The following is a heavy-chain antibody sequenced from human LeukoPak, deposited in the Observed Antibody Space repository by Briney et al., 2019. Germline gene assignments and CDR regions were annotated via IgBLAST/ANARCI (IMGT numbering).Heavy chain of an antibody. CDR3: ARAFGGSYYDGIDY. J-gene: IGHJ4*02. D-gene: IGHD1-26*01. Sequence: TGGSLRLSCAASGFPFSDYRMHWVRHAPGKGLVWVSRINSDGSSTNYADSVKGRFTISRDNAKNTLYLQMNSLRAEDTAVYYCARAFGGSYYDGIDYWGQGTLVTVSS. V-gene: IGHV3-74*01. CDR1: GFPFSDYR. CDR2: INSDGSST.